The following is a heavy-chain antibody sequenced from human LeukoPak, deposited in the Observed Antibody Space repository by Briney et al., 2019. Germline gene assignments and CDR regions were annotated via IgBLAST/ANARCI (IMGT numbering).Heavy chain of an antibody. CDR2: TYYSGST. Sequence: SETLPLTCTVSGGSISSSNHYWGWIRQPPGKGLEWIGSTYYSGSTYYNPSLKSRVTISVDTSKNQFSLKLSSVTAADTAVYYCARHRGYYGSGSKVDYWGQGTLVTVSS. J-gene: IGHJ4*02. D-gene: IGHD3-10*01. CDR1: GGSISSSNHY. V-gene: IGHV4-39*01. CDR3: ARHRGYYGSGSKVDY.